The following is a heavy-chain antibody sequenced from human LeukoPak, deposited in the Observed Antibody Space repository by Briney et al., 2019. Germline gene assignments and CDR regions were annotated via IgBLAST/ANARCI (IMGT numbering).Heavy chain of an antibody. J-gene: IGHJ4*02. CDR2: INTNTGNP. D-gene: IGHD3-22*01. V-gene: IGHV7-4-1*02. CDR1: GGTFSSYA. CDR3: ARTYYDSSGYHPGDY. Sequence: ASVKVSCKASGGTFSSYAISWVRQGPRQGREWMGWINTNTGNPTYAQGFTGRFVFSLDTSVSTAYLQISSLKAEDTAVYYCARTYYDSSGYHPGDYWGQGTLVTVSS.